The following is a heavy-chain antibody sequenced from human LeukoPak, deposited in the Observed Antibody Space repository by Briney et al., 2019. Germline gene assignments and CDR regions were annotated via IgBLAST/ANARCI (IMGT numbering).Heavy chain of an antibody. CDR3: AKEVVVVITTPTEAGFDY. V-gene: IGHV3-23*01. J-gene: IGHJ4*02. D-gene: IGHD3-22*01. CDR2: ISGSGGST. Sequence: GGSLRLSCAASGFTFNNYAMGWVRQAPGKGLEWVSAISGSGGSTYYADSVKDRFTISRDNSKNTLYLQMNSLRAEDTAVYYCAKEVVVVITTPTEAGFDYWGQGTLVTVSS. CDR1: GFTFNNYA.